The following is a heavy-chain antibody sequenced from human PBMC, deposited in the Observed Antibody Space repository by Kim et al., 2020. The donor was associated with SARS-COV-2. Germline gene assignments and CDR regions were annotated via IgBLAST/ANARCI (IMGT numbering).Heavy chain of an antibody. CDR1: GFHFSNYG. J-gene: IGHJ4*02. CDR2: ISYDESST. CDR3: VKQSDC. Sequence: GGSLRLSCAASGFHFSNYGMHWVRQAPGKGLEGVAVISYDESSTYYADSVKGRFTISRDNSKNTLYLQMNSLRAEDTAVYYCVKQSDCWGQGILVTVSS. V-gene: IGHV3-30*18.